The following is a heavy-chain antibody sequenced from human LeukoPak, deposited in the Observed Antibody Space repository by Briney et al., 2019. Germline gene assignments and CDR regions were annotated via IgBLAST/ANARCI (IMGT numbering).Heavy chain of an antibody. Sequence: GGSLRLSCAASGFTLSSYAMSWVRQAPGKGLEWVSAISGSGGSTYYADSVKGRVTISRDNSKNSLYLQMNSLRAEDTAVYYCARDSSSWGYWGQGTLVTVSS. CDR3: ARDSSSWGY. CDR2: ISGSGGST. D-gene: IGHD6-6*01. V-gene: IGHV3-23*01. CDR1: GFTLSSYA. J-gene: IGHJ4*02.